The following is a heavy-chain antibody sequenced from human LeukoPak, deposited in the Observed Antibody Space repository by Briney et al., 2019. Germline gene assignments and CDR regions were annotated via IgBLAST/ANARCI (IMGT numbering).Heavy chain of an antibody. D-gene: IGHD3-10*01. CDR2: IYYSGST. CDR1: GGSISSSSYY. Sequence: SETLSLTCTVSGGSISSSSYYWGWIRQPPGKGLEWIGSIYYSGSTYYNPSLKSRVTISVDTSKNQFSLKLSSVAAADTAVYYCARGLLLSGNNWFDPWGQGTLVTVSS. CDR3: ARGLLLSGNNWFDP. J-gene: IGHJ5*02. V-gene: IGHV4-39*07.